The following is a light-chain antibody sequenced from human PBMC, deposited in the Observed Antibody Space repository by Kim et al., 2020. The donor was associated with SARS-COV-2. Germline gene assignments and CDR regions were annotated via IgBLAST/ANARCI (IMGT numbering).Light chain of an antibody. CDR1: NIGSKN. CDR3: QVWDNSSDVV. Sequence: SYELTQPPSVSVAPGKAVRITCGGNNIGSKNVHWYQQKPGQAPVLVIYYDTDRPSGIPERFSGSNTGNTATLTISTVEAGDEDDYYCQVWDNSSDVVFGGGTQLTVL. V-gene: IGLV3-21*04. J-gene: IGLJ3*02. CDR2: YDT.